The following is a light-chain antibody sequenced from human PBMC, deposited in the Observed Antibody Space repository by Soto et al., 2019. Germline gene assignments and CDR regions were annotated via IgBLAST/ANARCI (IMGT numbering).Light chain of an antibody. J-gene: IGKJ5*01. V-gene: IGKV1-39*01. CDR2: GAS. CDR3: QQYNNWPPIT. Sequence: DIQSTQRPSSLSASVGDRVTITCRASQSISRYLNWYQQKPGKPPKVLIYGASNLQSGVPPRFSGSGSGTDFTLAISSLQSEDFAVYYCQQYNNWPPITFGQGTRLEN. CDR1: QSISRY.